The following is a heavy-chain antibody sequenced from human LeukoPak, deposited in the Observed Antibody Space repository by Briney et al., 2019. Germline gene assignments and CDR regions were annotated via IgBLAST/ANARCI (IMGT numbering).Heavy chain of an antibody. CDR2: ISGSGNSV. V-gene: IGHV3-48*04. J-gene: IGHJ4*02. Sequence: PGGSLRLFCAASGLTFRTYRMNWVRQAPGKGLEWVSYISGSGNSVYYADSVKGRFTISRDNAKNSVYLQMNSLSVEDTAVYYCARDRDAGYNSGWNPFDYWGQGMLVTVSS. CDR1: GLTFRTYR. D-gene: IGHD6-19*01. CDR3: ARDRDAGYNSGWNPFDY.